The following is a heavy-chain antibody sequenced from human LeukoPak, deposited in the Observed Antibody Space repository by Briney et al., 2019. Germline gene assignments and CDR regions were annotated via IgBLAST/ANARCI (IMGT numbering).Heavy chain of an antibody. CDR1: GFTFSTYAM. J-gene: IGHJ3*01. CDR3: ARDTSSGSLKGAFDL. Sequence: PGGSLRLSCAASGFTFSTYAMTWVRQPPGKGLEWIGSVFQSGSTYYNPSLKSRVTISVDMSKSQFSLNLSSATAADTAIYYCARDTSSGSLKGAFDLWGQGTMVTVSS. V-gene: IGHV4-4*02. CDR2: VFQSGST. D-gene: IGHD6-19*01.